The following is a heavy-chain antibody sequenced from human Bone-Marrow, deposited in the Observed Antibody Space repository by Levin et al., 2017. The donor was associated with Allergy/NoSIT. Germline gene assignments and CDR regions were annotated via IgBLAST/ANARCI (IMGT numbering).Heavy chain of an antibody. Sequence: GSLRLSCDVSGGSLTDGHWWSWVRQTPGKGLEWIGEIYHGGYTSYNPSLKSRVTMSVDKSKNQFSLDLSSVTAADTAVYSCAKNGDYALDYWGQGILVTVSS. CDR2: IYHGGYT. J-gene: IGHJ4*02. D-gene: IGHD4-17*01. CDR1: GGSLTDGHW. V-gene: IGHV4-4*01. CDR3: AKNGDYALDY.